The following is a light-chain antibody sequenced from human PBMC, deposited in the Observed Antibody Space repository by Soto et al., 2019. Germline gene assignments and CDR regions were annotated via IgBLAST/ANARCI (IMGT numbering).Light chain of an antibody. CDR3: CSYTTSNTRQIV. Sequence: QSAVTQPASVSGSPGQSITISCTGTSSDVGGYNYVSWYQHHPGKAPKLMIYDVSNRPSGVSNRFSGSKSGNTASLTISGLQPEDEADYYCCSYTTSNTRQIVFGTGTKLTVL. CDR1: SSDVGGYNY. V-gene: IGLV2-14*03. J-gene: IGLJ1*01. CDR2: DVS.